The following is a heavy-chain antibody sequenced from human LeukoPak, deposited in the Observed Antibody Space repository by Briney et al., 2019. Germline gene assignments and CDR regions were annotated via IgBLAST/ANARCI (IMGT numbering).Heavy chain of an antibody. Sequence: PGGSLRLSCAASGFTFSSYAMSWVRQAPGKGLVWVSAISGSGGSTYYADSVKGRFTISRDNSKNTLYLQMNSLRAEDTAVYYCAKDGSWIQLWLPNYWGQGTLVTVSS. CDR2: ISGSGGST. V-gene: IGHV3-23*01. CDR1: GFTFSSYA. D-gene: IGHD5-18*01. CDR3: AKDGSWIQLWLPNY. J-gene: IGHJ4*02.